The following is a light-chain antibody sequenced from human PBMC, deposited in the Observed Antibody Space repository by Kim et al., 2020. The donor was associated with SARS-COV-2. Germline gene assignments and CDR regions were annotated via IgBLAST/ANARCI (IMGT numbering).Light chain of an antibody. V-gene: IGKV1-39*01. CDR2: AAS. CDR1: QSMSSY. CDR3: QQSYTTPQT. Sequence: DIQMTQSPSSLSASVGDTVTITCRASQSMSSYLNWYQQKPGRAPKLLIYAASSLQSGVPSRFSGSGSGTDFTLTISSLQPEDFATYYCQQSYTTPQTFGQGTKLEI. J-gene: IGKJ2*01.